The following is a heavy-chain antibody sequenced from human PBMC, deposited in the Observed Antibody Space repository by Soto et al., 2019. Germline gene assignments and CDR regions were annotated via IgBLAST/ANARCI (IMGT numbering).Heavy chain of an antibody. Sequence: SSETLSLTCTVSGGSISSGDYYWSWIRQPPGKGLEWIGYIYYSGSTYYNPSLKSRVTISVDTSKNQFSLKLSSVTAADTAVYYCARGEDIVVVPAARSNWFDPWGQGTLVTVSS. D-gene: IGHD2-2*01. CDR1: GGSISSGDYY. V-gene: IGHV4-30-4*01. J-gene: IGHJ5*02. CDR3: ARGEDIVVVPAARSNWFDP. CDR2: IYYSGST.